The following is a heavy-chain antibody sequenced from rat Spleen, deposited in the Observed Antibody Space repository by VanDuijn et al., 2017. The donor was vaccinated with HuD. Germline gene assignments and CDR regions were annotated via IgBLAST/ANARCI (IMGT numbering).Heavy chain of an antibody. D-gene: IGHD1-11*01. J-gene: IGHJ4*01. V-gene: IGHV5-29*01. CDR3: ARQYRYNLMDA. CDR1: GFTFTEFF. CDR2: ISYDGSTT. Sequence: EVQLVESDGGLVQPGRSLKLSCAASGFTFTEFFMTWVRQAPTKGLEWVATISYDGSTTYYRDSVKGRFTISRDNAKSSLYLQMNSLRSEDTATYYCARQYRYNLMDAWGQGASVTVSS.